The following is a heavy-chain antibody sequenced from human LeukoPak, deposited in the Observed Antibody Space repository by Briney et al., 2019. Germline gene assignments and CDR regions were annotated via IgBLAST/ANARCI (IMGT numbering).Heavy chain of an antibody. CDR2: IYYSGST. CDR1: GGSISSGGYY. J-gene: IGHJ5*02. Sequence: SQTLSLTCTVSGGSISSGGYYWSWIRQHPRKGLEWIGYIYYSGSTYYNPSLKSRVTISVDTSKNQFSLKLSSVTAADTAVYYCARAPTVTTGDWFDPWGQGTLVTVSS. D-gene: IGHD4-17*01. V-gene: IGHV4-31*02. CDR3: ARAPTVTTGDWFDP.